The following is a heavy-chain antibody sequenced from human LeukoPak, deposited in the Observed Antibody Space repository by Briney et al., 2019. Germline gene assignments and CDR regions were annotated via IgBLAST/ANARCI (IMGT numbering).Heavy chain of an antibody. V-gene: IGHV4-59*12. CDR2: IYYSGST. J-gene: IGHJ3*02. CDR3: ARDLFPTDKSDAFDI. D-gene: IGHD2-21*01. Sequence: SETLSLTCTVSGGSISSYYWSWIRQPPGKGLEWIGYIYYSGSTNYNPSLESRVTISVDTSKNQFSLKLSSVTAADAAVYYCARDLFPTDKSDAFDIWGQGTMVTVSS. CDR1: GGSISSYY.